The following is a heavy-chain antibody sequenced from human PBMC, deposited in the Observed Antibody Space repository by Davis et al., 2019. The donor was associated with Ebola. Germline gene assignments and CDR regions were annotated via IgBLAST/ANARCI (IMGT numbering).Heavy chain of an antibody. CDR1: GFTFSGSA. CDR2: IRSKANSYAT. V-gene: IGHV3-73*01. CDR3: TSWVGTDPFDY. J-gene: IGHJ4*02. D-gene: IGHD1-1*01. Sequence: PGGSLRLSCAASGFTFSGSAMHWVRQASGKGLEWVGRIRSKANSYATAYAASVKGRFTISRDDSKNTAYLQMNSLKTEDTAVYYCTSWVGTDPFDYWGQGTLVTVSS.